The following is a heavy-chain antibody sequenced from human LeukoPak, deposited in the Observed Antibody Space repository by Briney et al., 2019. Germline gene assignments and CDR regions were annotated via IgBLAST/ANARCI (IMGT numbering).Heavy chain of an antibody. CDR2: ISSSGGAI. CDR3: AKYYDILTGYYNVRYFDS. Sequence: PGGSLRLSCAASGFTFSTYEMNWVRQAPGKGLEWVSYISSSGGAIYYADFVKGRFSVSRDNAKNSLFLQMNSLRAEDTAVYYCAKYYDILTGYYNVRYFDSWGQGTLVTVSS. CDR1: GFTFSTYE. V-gene: IGHV3-48*03. J-gene: IGHJ4*02. D-gene: IGHD3-9*01.